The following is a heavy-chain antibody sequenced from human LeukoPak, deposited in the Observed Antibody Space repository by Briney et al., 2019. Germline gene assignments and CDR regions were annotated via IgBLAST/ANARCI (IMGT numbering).Heavy chain of an antibody. CDR3: ARARRIAARRGYYYGMGV. CDR2: INHSGST. J-gene: IGHJ6*02. D-gene: IGHD6-6*01. Sequence: SETLSLTCAVYGGSFSGYYWSWIRQPPGKGLEWIGEINHSGSTNYNPSLKSRVTISVDTSKNQFSLKLSSVTAADTAVYYCARARRIAARRGYYYGMGVWGQGTTVTVSS. CDR1: GGSFSGYY. V-gene: IGHV4-34*01.